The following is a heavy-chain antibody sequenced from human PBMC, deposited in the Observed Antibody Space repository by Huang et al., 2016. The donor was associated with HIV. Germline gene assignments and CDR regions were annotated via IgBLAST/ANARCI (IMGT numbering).Heavy chain of an antibody. J-gene: IGHJ1*01. Sequence: QVQLVQSGAEVKKPGASVKVSCKASGYTFTNYAINWVRQAPGQSLEWMGWISGYNGKTNYAQKVQGRVTMTKDTSTSTAYMELRSLRSDDTAVYYCARERYYYERSGYYTPVEDFHHWGQGTLVTVSS. CDR1: GYTFTNYA. CDR3: ARERYYYERSGYYTPVEDFHH. V-gene: IGHV1-18*01. CDR2: ISGYNGKT. D-gene: IGHD3-22*01.